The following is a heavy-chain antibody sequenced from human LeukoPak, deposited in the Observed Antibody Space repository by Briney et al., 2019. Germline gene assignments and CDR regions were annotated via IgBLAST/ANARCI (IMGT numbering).Heavy chain of an antibody. D-gene: IGHD3-3*01. V-gene: IGHV1-69*05. CDR1: GGTFSSYA. Sequence: GSSVKVSCKASGGTFSSYAISWVRQAPGQGLEWMGGIVPMFGTANYAQNFQGRVTITTDESTSTAYMELSSLRSEDTAVYYCARGPDYDFWSGYDPYYYYYMNVWGKGTTVTVSS. CDR2: IVPMFGTA. J-gene: IGHJ6*03. CDR3: ARGPDYDFWSGYDPYYYYYMNV.